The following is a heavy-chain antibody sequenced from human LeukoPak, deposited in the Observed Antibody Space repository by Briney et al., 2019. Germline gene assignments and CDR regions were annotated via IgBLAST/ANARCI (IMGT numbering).Heavy chain of an antibody. CDR1: GGSFSGYY. D-gene: IGHD6-25*01. V-gene: IGHV4-34*01. CDR3: ARRVKGRLNAFDI. Sequence: NPSETLSLTCAVYGGSFSGYYWGWIRQPPGKGLEWIGEINHSGSTNYNPSLKSRVTISVDTSKNQFSLKLSSVTAADTAVYYCARRVKGRLNAFDIWGQGTMVTVSS. CDR2: INHSGST. J-gene: IGHJ3*02.